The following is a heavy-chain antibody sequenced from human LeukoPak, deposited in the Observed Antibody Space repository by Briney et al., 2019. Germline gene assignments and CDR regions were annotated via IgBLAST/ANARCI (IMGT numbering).Heavy chain of an antibody. CDR1: GFTFSGSP. V-gene: IGHV3-73*01. Sequence: GGSLRLSCGASGFTFSGSPMHWVRQASRKGLEWVGRIRTKATSYDAAYAASVKGRFTISRDNSKNTLYLQMNSLRAEDTGVYYCAKDLTGIAAVGTLFDYRGQGTLVTVSS. CDR2: IRTKATSYDA. D-gene: IGHD6-13*01. CDR3: AKDLTGIAAVGTLFDY. J-gene: IGHJ4*02.